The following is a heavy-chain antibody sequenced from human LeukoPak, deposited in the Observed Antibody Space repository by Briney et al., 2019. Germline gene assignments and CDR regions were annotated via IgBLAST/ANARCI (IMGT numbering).Heavy chain of an antibody. J-gene: IGHJ4*02. V-gene: IGHV3-23*01. CDR2: ISASGGST. CDR1: GFTFSGYA. CDR3: ARRGYCSGGDCLYFLDY. D-gene: IGHD2-15*01. Sequence: GGSLRLSCAASGFTFSGYAMSWVRQAPGKGLEWVSFISASGGSTYYADSVKGRFTISRDNSKNTLYLQMNSLRAEDTAVYYCARRGYCSGGDCLYFLDYWGQGTLVTVSS.